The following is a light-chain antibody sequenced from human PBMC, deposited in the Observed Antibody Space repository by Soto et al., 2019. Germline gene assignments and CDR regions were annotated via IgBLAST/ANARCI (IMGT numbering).Light chain of an antibody. CDR1: QDISNY. V-gene: IGKV1-33*01. CDR2: DAS. CDR3: QPPGYT. J-gene: IGKJ2*01. Sequence: DIQMTQSPSSLSASVGDRVTITCQASQDISNYLNWYQQKPGKAPKLLIYDASNLETGVPSRFSGSGSGTDFTFTISSLQPEDIATYYCQPPGYTFGQGTKLEIK.